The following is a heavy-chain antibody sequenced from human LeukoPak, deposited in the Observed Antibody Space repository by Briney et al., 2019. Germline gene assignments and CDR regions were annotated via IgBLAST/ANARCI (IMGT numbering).Heavy chain of an antibody. D-gene: IGHD6-13*01. CDR3: ARKGTIAPTGASHFDY. V-gene: IGHV4-39*01. J-gene: IGHJ4*02. Sequence: PSETLSLTCTVSGGSISSSISTNYSNWVRQPPGKGLEWIGSIHYSGTTYYNPSLESRATISVDTSKNQFSVKLTSVTAADTAVYYCARKGTIAPTGASHFDYWGQGTLVTVSS. CDR1: GGSISSSISTNY. CDR2: IHYSGTT.